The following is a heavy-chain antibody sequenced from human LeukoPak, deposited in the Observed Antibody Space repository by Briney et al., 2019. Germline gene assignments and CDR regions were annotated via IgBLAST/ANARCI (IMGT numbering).Heavy chain of an antibody. D-gene: IGHD3-3*01. CDR2: ISAYNGNT. CDR3: ARQYDFWSGYYQYYFVY. V-gene: IGHV1-18*01. Sequence: ASVKVSRKASGYTFTSYGISWVRQAAGQGHEWMGWISAYNGNTNYAQKLQGRVTMTTDTSTSTAYMESRSLRSDDTAVYYCARQYDFWSGYYQYYFVYWGQGTLVTVSS. J-gene: IGHJ4*02. CDR1: GYTFTSYG.